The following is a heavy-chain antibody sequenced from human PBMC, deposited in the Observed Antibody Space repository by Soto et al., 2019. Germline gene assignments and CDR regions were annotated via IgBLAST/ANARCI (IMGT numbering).Heavy chain of an antibody. CDR3: ARATYEGYYDY. D-gene: IGHD2-21*01. J-gene: IGHJ4*02. Sequence: GGSLRLSCEASGFSFRTSAMHWVRQVSGKGPEWVSAIGTAGDTYYPASVRGRLTISREDAKNSLYLQMNILGAGDTALYYCARATYEGYYDYWGQGTPVTVSS. V-gene: IGHV3-13*01. CDR2: IGTAGDT. CDR1: GFSFRTSA.